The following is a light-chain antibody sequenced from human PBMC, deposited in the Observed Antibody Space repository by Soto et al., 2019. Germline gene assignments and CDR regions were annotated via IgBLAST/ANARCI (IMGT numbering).Light chain of an antibody. J-gene: IGKJ1*01. CDR2: GAS. V-gene: IGKV3-15*01. CDR1: QSVSSH. CDR3: KQYKTWRT. Sequence: EIVMTQSPGTLSVSPGARVTLSCRASQSVSSHLAWYQQKPGQAPRLLIYGASTRATGIPARFSGSGSGTEFTLTISSLQSEDFALYYCKQYKTWRTFGQGTKVEIK.